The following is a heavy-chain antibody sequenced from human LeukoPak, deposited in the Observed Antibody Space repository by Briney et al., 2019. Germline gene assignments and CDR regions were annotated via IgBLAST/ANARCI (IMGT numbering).Heavy chain of an antibody. J-gene: IGHJ4*02. CDR3: MRSPGGGGTWLLGNL. V-gene: IGHV5-51*01. CDR1: GYTFRDYW. CDR2: IYPADSDT. Sequence: GESLKISCQGFGYTFRDYWIGWVRQMPGKGLEWMGIIYPADSDTIYSPSFQGQVTISSDKSINTAYLQWSSLKASDTAMYYCMRSPGGGGTWLLGNLWGQGTRVTVSS. D-gene: IGHD6-19*01.